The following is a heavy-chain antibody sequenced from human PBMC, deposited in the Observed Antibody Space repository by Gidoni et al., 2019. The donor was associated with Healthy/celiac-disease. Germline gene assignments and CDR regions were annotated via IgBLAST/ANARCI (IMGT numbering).Heavy chain of an antibody. Sequence: QVQLKESGPGLVKLSETLSLTCVGSGYSISRGYYWGWIRQPPGKGREWIGSIYHSGSTYYNPSLKSRVTISVDTSKNQFSLKLSSVTAADTAVYYCARDPNHPILWGSYRRYNWFDPWGQGTLVTVSS. J-gene: IGHJ5*02. CDR2: IYHSGST. CDR1: GYSISRGYY. V-gene: IGHV4-38-2*02. D-gene: IGHD3-16*02. CDR3: ARDPNHPILWGSYRRYNWFDP.